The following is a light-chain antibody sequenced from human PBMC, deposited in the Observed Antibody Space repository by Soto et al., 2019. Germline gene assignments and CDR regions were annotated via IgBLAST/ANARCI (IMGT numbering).Light chain of an antibody. CDR1: RSNIGAGYD. Sequence: QSVLTQPPSVSGAPGQRVTNSCTGSRSNIGAGYDVHWYQQLPGTAPKLLIYGNSNRPSGVPDRFSGSKSGTSASLAITGLQAEDDADYYCQSYDSSLSGVVFGTGTKLTVL. J-gene: IGLJ1*01. CDR2: GNS. CDR3: QSYDSSLSGVV. V-gene: IGLV1-40*01.